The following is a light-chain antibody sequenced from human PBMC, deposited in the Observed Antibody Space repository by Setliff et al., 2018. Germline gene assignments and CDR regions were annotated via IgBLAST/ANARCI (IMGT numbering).Light chain of an antibody. Sequence: QSALTQPPSASGSPGQSVTISCTGTSSDVGGYNSVSWYQQHPGKAPKLMIYEVTYRPSGVPDRFSGSKSGNTASLTVSGLQAEDEADYYCSSYAGSNNFGVFGGGTQLTVL. CDR2: EVT. CDR1: SSDVGGYNS. J-gene: IGLJ2*01. V-gene: IGLV2-8*01. CDR3: SSYAGSNNFGV.